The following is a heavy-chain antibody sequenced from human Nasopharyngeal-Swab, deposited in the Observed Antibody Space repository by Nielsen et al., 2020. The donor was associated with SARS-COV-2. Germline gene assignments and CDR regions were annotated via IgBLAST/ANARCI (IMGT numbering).Heavy chain of an antibody. CDR3: AREVVTMIVVTHYYGMDV. CDR1: GFTFSSYW. CDR2: IKQDGSEK. D-gene: IGHD3-22*01. Sequence: GESLKISCAASGFTFSSYWMSWVRQAPGKGLEWVANIKQDGSEKYYVDSVKGRFTISRDNAKNSLYLQMNSLRAEDTAVYYCAREVVTMIVVTHYYGMDVWGQGTTVTVSS. J-gene: IGHJ6*02. V-gene: IGHV3-7*01.